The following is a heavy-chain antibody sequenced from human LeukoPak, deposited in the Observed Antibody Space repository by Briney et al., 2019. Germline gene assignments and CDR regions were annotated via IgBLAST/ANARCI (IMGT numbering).Heavy chain of an antibody. CDR1: GGSISSSSYY. Sequence: SETLSLTCTISGGSISSSSYYWGWIRQPPGKGLEWIGSIYYSGSTYYNPSLKSRVTISVDTSKNQFSLKLSSVTAADTAVYYCAREGAGTDVLWSGYYYYYGMDVWGQGTTVTVSS. CDR2: IYYSGST. CDR3: AREGAGTDVLWSGYYYYYGMDV. J-gene: IGHJ6*02. V-gene: IGHV4-39*02. D-gene: IGHD3-16*01.